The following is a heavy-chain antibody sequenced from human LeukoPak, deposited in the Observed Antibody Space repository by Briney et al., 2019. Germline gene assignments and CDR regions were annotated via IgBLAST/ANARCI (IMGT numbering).Heavy chain of an antibody. D-gene: IGHD6-13*01. Sequence: GGSLGLSCAASGFTFSDYWMSWMRQAPGKGLEWVANIKYDGDEEYYVDSVKGRFTISRDNAKNSLYLQLNSLRVEDTAVYYCKSGGAAPGSFDNWGQGTLVTVSP. CDR1: GFTFSDYW. CDR2: IKYDGDEE. V-gene: IGHV3-7*01. J-gene: IGHJ4*02. CDR3: KSGGAAPGSFDN.